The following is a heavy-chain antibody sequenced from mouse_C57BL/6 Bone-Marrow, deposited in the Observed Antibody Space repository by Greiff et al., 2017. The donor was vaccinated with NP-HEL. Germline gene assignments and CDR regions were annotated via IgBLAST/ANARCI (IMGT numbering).Heavy chain of an antibody. V-gene: IGHV1-76*01. D-gene: IGHD1-1*01. J-gene: IGHJ3*01. Sequence: VQLVESGAELVRPGASVKLSCKASGYTFTDYYINWVKQRPGQGLEWIARIYPGSGNTYYNEKFKGKATLTAEKSSSTAYMQLSSLTSEDSAVYFCASPEIYYYGSSPVYWGQGTLVTVSA. CDR2: IYPGSGNT. CDR1: GYTFTDYY. CDR3: ASPEIYYYGSSPVY.